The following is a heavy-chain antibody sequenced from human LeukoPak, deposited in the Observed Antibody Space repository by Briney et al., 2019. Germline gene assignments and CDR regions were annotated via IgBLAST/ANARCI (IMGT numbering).Heavy chain of an antibody. J-gene: IGHJ4*02. Sequence: PSETLSLTCAVSSDFISRGAYSWSWIRQPPGKGLEWIGYIYHSGNTYYNPSPRSRVTISVDRSKNQFSLKLSSVTAADTAVYYCARGIPRIATTGSFGDDYWGQGTLVTVSS. V-gene: IGHV4-30-2*01. CDR2: IYHSGNT. CDR3: ARGIPRIATTGSFGDDY. D-gene: IGHD6-13*01. CDR1: SDFISRGAYS.